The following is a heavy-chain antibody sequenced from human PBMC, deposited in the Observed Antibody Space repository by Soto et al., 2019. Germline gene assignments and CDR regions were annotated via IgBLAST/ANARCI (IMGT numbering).Heavy chain of an antibody. CDR1: DLSFSNAY. CDR3: TTRGALGY. D-gene: IGHD2-15*01. Sequence: EVQLVESGGGLVEPGASLRLSCAASDLSFSNAYINWVRQAPGKGLEWVGRIKSKTDGGTIDYAAPVKGRFIISRDDSSNTVYLQMNSLKTEDTAVYYCTTRGALGYWGQGTLVTVSS. J-gene: IGHJ4*02. V-gene: IGHV3-15*07. CDR2: IKSKTDGGTI.